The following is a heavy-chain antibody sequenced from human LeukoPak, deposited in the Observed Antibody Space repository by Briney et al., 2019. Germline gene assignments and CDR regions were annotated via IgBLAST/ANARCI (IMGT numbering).Heavy chain of an antibody. CDR3: ARAAPYCSGGSCYEGWAFDI. Sequence: SVKVSCKASGGTFSSYAISWVRQAPGQGHEWMLGIIPIFGTANYAQKFQGRATITADESTSTAYMELSSLRSEDTAVYYCARAAPYCSGGSCYEGWAFDIWGQGTMVTVSS. D-gene: IGHD2-15*01. V-gene: IGHV1-69*13. J-gene: IGHJ3*02. CDR2: IIPIFGTA. CDR1: GGTFSSYA.